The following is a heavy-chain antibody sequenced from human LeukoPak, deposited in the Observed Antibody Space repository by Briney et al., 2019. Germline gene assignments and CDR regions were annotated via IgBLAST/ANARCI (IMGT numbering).Heavy chain of an antibody. Sequence: PGGSLRLSCAASGFTFSSYAMSWVRQAPGKGLEWVSTLSGSGGSTYYADSVKGRFTISRDNSKNTLYLQMNSLRAEDTAVYYCAKDGDYCGGDCYFGTFDIWGQGTMVTVSS. D-gene: IGHD2-21*02. J-gene: IGHJ3*02. CDR1: GFTFSSYA. CDR2: LSGSGGST. CDR3: AKDGDYCGGDCYFGTFDI. V-gene: IGHV3-23*01.